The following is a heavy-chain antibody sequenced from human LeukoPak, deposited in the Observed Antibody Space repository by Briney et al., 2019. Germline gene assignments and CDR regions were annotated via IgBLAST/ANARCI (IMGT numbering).Heavy chain of an antibody. CDR2: IYHSGST. CDR1: GSSIDSGYY. V-gene: IGHV4-38-2*01. CDR3: ARAPLGPDAFDI. Sequence: SETLSLTCAVSGSSIDSGYYWGWIRQPPGKGLEWIGYIYHSGSTYYNPSLKSRVTISVDTSKNQFSLKLSSVTAADTAVYYCARAPLGPDAFDIWGQGTMVIVSP. J-gene: IGHJ3*02.